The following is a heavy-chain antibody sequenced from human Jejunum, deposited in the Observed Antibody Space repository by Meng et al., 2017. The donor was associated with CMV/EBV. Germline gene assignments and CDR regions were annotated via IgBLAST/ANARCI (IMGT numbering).Heavy chain of an antibody. J-gene: IGHJ4*02. CDR2: MSATGATS. V-gene: IGHV3-23*01. Sequence: FSTYAMNWVRQAPGKGLEWVSAMSATGATSYYADSVKGRFTISRDNSKNTVYLQMNSLRADDTAVYYCAKARGDDSSLTAYLLYLFDHWGQGTLVTVSS. D-gene: IGHD3-9*01. CDR3: AKARGDDSSLTAYLLYLFDH. CDR1: FSTYA.